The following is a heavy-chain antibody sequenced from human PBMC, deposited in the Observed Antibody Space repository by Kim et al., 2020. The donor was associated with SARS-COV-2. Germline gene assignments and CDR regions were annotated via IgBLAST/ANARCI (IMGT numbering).Heavy chain of an antibody. D-gene: IGHD2-15*01. CDR1: GFTFSSYG. CDR2: ISYDGSNK. Sequence: GGSLRLSCAASGFTFSSYGMHWVRQAPGKGLEWVAVISYDGSNKYYADSVKGRFTISRDNSKNTLYLQMNSLRAEDTAVYYCAKEGARVVAATFYYYGMDVWGQGTTVTVSS. V-gene: IGHV3-30*18. CDR3: AKEGARVVAATFYYYGMDV. J-gene: IGHJ6*02.